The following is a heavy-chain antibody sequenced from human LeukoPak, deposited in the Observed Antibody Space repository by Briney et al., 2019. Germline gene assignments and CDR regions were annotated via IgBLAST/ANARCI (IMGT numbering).Heavy chain of an antibody. Sequence: GGSLRLSCAASGFTFNNYGMTWVRQAPGKGLEWVSTISDSATRTYYADSVKGRFTISRDNSRNTLSLQMDSLRDEDSAMYYCAQNGGGSGTYYTYWGLGTLVTVSS. J-gene: IGHJ4*02. CDR2: ISDSATRT. D-gene: IGHD3-10*01. CDR3: AQNGGGSGTYYTY. CDR1: GFTFNNYG. V-gene: IGHV3-23*01.